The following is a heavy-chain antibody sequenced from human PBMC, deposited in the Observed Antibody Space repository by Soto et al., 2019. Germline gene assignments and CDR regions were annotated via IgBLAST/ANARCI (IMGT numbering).Heavy chain of an antibody. CDR3: ARDQGLIGSGSYWANAFDI. D-gene: IGHD3-10*01. V-gene: IGHV4-4*02. CDR2: IYHSGST. J-gene: IGHJ3*02. CDR1: SGSISSSNW. Sequence: SETLSLTCAVSSGSISSSNWWSWVRQPPGKGLEWIGEIYHSGSTNYNPSLKSRVTISVDKSKNQFSLKLSSVTAADTAVYYCARDQGLIGSGSYWANAFDIWGQGTMVTVS.